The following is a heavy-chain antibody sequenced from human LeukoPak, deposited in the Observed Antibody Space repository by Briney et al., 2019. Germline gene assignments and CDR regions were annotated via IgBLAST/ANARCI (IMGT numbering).Heavy chain of an antibody. CDR2: IIPIFGTA. CDR1: GGTFSSYA. J-gene: IGHJ4*02. Sequence: ASVKVSCKASGGTFSSYAISWVRQAPGQGLEWMGGIIPIFGTANYAQKFQGRVTITADESTSTAYMELSSLRSEDTAVYYCASQRGVYSSSSFFDYWGQGTLVTVSS. CDR3: ASQRGVYSSSSFFDY. D-gene: IGHD6-6*01. V-gene: IGHV1-69*13.